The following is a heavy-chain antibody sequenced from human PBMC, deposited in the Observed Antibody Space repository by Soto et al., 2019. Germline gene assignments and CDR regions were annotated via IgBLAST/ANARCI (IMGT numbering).Heavy chain of an antibody. CDR1: GGSINSGGYC. CDR3: SRGILV. V-gene: IGHV4-31*03. J-gene: IGHJ4*02. D-gene: IGHD5-18*01. Sequence: QVQLQESGPGLVKPSQTLSLTCTVSGGSINSGGYCWSWIRQHPGKGLDWIGCISYGGSTSYNPSLRSRVTIAVDTSKNQFSLKLTSVTAADTAVYYCSRGILVWGQGALITVSS. CDR2: ISYGGST.